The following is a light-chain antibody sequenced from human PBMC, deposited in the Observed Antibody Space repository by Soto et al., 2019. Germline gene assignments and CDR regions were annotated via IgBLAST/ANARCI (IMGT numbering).Light chain of an antibody. Sequence: QSALTQPASVSGSPGQSITISCNDVGGYNYVSWYQQHPGKAPKLMIYEVTNRPSGVSNRFSGSKSGNTASLTISGLQAEDEADYYCSSFASSNPVVFGGGTKVTVL. CDR1: VGGYNY. CDR3: SSFASSNPVV. J-gene: IGLJ2*01. CDR2: EVT. V-gene: IGLV2-14*01.